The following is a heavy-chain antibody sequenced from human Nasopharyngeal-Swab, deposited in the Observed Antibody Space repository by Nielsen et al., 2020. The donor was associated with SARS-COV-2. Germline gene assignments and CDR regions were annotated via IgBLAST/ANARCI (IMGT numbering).Heavy chain of an antibody. D-gene: IGHD1-26*01. CDR2: ITTTGGSP. V-gene: IGHV3-23*01. CDR1: GFSFRISA. Sequence: AGSLRLSCAPSGFSFRISAMGWARHGPGKGLEWVSSITTTGGSPFYADSVKGRFSISRDNSKNTLYLQMNSLRAEDTAVYYCVRDPRNSGSYYSYFDSWGQGTLVAVSS. CDR3: VRDPRNSGSYYSYFDS. J-gene: IGHJ4*02.